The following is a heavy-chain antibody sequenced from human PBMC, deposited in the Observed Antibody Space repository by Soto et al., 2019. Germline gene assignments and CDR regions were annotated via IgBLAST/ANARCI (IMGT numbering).Heavy chain of an antibody. CDR3: ARGGTITFGGVIVALPPFDY. CDR2: MNPNSGNT. V-gene: IGHV1-8*01. J-gene: IGHJ4*02. D-gene: IGHD3-16*02. Sequence: VASVKVSCKASGYTFTSYDINWVRQATGQGLEWMGWMNPNSGNTGYAQKFQGRVTMTRNTSISTAYMELSSLRSEDTAVYYCARGGTITFGGVIVALPPFDYWGQGTLVTVSS. CDR1: GYTFTSYD.